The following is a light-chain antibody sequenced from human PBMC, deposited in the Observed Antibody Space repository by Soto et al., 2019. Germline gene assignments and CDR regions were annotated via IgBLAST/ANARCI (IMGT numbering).Light chain of an antibody. CDR2: LNSAGSH. V-gene: IGLV4-69*01. CDR1: SGHSSYA. Sequence: QSVLTQSPSASASLGASVKLTCTLSSGHSSYAIAWHQQQPEKGPRYLMKLNSAGSHNKGDGIPDRFSGSSSGAERYLTISSLQSEDEADYYCQTWGTGVQVFGGGTKVTVL. CDR3: QTWGTGVQV. J-gene: IGLJ3*02.